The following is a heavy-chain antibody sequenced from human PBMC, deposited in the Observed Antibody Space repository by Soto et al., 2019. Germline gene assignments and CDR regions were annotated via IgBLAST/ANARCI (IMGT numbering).Heavy chain of an antibody. J-gene: IGHJ6*02. CDR2: ISGSGGST. Sequence: GGSLRLSCAASGFTFSSYAMSWVRQAPGKGLEWVSAISGSGGSTYYADSVKGRFTISRDNSTSTAYMELSSLRSEDTAVYYCARVADTIFGVWFYGMDVWGQGTTVTVSS. D-gene: IGHD3-3*01. CDR1: GFTFSSYA. V-gene: IGHV3-23*01. CDR3: ARVADTIFGVWFYGMDV.